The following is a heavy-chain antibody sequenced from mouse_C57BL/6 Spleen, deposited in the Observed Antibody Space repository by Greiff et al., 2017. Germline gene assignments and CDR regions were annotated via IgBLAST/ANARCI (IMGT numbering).Heavy chain of an antibody. Sequence: VKLVESGEGLVKPGGSLKLSCAASGFTFSSYAMSWVRQTPEKRLEWVAYISSGGDYIYYADTVKGRFTISRDNARNTLYLQMSSLKSEDTAMYYGTREKITAVVAPYWYFDVWGTGTTVTVSS. D-gene: IGHD1-1*01. CDR1: GFTFSSYA. V-gene: IGHV5-9-1*02. J-gene: IGHJ1*03. CDR2: ISSGGDYI. CDR3: TREKITAVVAPYWYFDV.